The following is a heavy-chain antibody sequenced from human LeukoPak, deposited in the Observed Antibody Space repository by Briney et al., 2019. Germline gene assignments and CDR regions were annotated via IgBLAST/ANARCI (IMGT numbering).Heavy chain of an antibody. CDR3: AKAQPPAPIEYYYCYMDV. J-gene: IGHJ6*03. CDR2: ISGGADNT. CDR1: GFTFNSYA. V-gene: IGHV3-23*01. D-gene: IGHD2-2*02. Sequence: GGSLRLSCAASGFTFNSYAMSWVRQAPGKGLEWISTISGGADNTYYADSVKGRFTISRDNSKNTLSLQMNSLRAEDTAAYYCAKAQPPAPIEYYYCYMDVWGKGTTVTVSS.